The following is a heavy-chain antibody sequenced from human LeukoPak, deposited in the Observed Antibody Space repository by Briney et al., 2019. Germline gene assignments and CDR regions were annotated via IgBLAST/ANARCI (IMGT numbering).Heavy chain of an antibody. CDR1: EFTFTDYY. CDR2: ISSTGDIM. J-gene: IGHJ4*02. V-gene: IGHV3-11*04. D-gene: IGHD3-22*01. Sequence: GGSLRLSCTVSEFTFTDYYMSWVRQVPGKGLEWISYISSTGDIMFNADSVKGRFTISRDNAKKLLYLQMNSLRAEDTAVYYCVRDDDRPDNGLDYWGQGTLVTVSS. CDR3: VRDDDRPDNGLDY.